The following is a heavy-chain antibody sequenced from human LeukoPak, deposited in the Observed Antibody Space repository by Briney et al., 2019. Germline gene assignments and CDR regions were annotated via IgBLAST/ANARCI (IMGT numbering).Heavy chain of an antibody. CDR2: ISGSGGST. D-gene: IGHD3-22*01. Sequence: GGSLRLSCAASGFTFSSYGMSWVRQAPGKGLEWVSAISGSGGSTYYADSVKGRFTISRDNSKNTLYLQMNSLRAEDTAVYYCAKSERGIVVVITTLGYWGQGTLVTVSS. J-gene: IGHJ4*02. CDR1: GFTFSSYG. V-gene: IGHV3-23*01. CDR3: AKSERGIVVVITTLGY.